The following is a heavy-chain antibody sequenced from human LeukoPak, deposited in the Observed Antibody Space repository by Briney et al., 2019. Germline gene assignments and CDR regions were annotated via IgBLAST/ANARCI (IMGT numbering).Heavy chain of an antibody. V-gene: IGHV3-48*03. Sequence: PGGSLRLSCAASGFTFSSYEMSWVRQAPGKGLEWVSYISSSAGTIYYADSVMGRFTISRDNAKNSLYLQMNSLRAEDTAVYYCARGPNTSGWSYWGQGTLVTVSS. CDR3: ARGPNTSGWSY. J-gene: IGHJ4*02. CDR2: ISSSAGTI. CDR1: GFTFSSYE. D-gene: IGHD6-19*01.